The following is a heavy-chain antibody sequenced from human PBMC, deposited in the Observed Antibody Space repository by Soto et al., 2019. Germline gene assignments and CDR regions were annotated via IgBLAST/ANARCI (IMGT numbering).Heavy chain of an antibody. J-gene: IGHJ5*02. CDR1: GFTFSSYS. D-gene: IGHD4-17*01. Sequence: EVQLVESGGGLVQPGGSLRLSCAASGFTFSSYSMNWVRQAPGKGLEWVSYISSSSSTIYYADSVKGRFTISRDNAKNSLYLQMNSLRDEDTAVYYCARDWSLDYGGNWDDNWFDPWGQGTLVTVSS. CDR2: ISSSSSTI. V-gene: IGHV3-48*02. CDR3: ARDWSLDYGGNWDDNWFDP.